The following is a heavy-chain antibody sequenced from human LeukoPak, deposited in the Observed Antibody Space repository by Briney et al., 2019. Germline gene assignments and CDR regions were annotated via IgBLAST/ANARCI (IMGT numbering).Heavy chain of an antibody. D-gene: IGHD3-10*01. CDR2: ISWNSGSI. J-gene: IGHJ4*02. CDR3: ARILVYGSGAEAFDY. Sequence: GGSLRLSCAASGFTFDDYAMHWVRQAPGKGLEWVSGISWNSGSIGYADSVKGRFTISRDNAKNSLYLQMNSLRAEDTALYYCARILVYGSGAEAFDYWGQGTLVTVSS. V-gene: IGHV3-9*01. CDR1: GFTFDDYA.